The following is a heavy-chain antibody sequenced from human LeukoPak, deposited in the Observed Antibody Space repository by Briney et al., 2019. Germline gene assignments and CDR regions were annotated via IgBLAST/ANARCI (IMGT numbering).Heavy chain of an antibody. CDR1: GFTFSSYG. CDR3: AKGGRYCSSTSCRYYYHYMDV. CDR2: ISGSGGST. Sequence: GGTLRLSCAASGFTFSSYGMSWVRQAPGKGLEWVSAISGSGGSTYYADSVKGRFTISRDNSKNTLYLQMNSLRAEDTAVYYCAKGGRYCSSTSCRYYYHYMDVWGKGTTVTVSS. D-gene: IGHD2-2*01. V-gene: IGHV3-23*01. J-gene: IGHJ6*03.